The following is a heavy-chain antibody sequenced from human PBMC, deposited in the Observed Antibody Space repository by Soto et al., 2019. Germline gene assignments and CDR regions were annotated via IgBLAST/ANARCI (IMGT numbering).Heavy chain of an antibody. CDR3: ARNRYPGIAADGPTLDY. J-gene: IGHJ4*02. V-gene: IGHV3-33*01. Sequence: GGSLRLSCAASGFTFRNYGMHWVRQAPGKGLEWVAVIWYDGSNKYYADSVKGRFTISRDNSRNTLYLQMNSLRAEDTAVYYCARNRYPGIAADGPTLDYWGQGTLVTVSS. CDR2: IWYDGSNK. D-gene: IGHD6-13*01. CDR1: GFTFRNYG.